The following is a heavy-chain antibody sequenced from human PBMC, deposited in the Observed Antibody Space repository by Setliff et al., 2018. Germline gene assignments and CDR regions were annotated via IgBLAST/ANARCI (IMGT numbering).Heavy chain of an antibody. D-gene: IGHD3-3*01. Sequence: SETLSLTCTVSGGSMSDSRYFWGWIRQPPGKGLEWIGSIYYSGITYYTPSLKSRVTVSVDTSRIQFSLNLRSVTAADTAVYYCVRHVWSDDYNVPGWFDSWGQGTLVTVSS. CDR3: VRHVWSDDYNVPGWFDS. CDR2: IYYSGIT. V-gene: IGHV4-39*01. J-gene: IGHJ5*01. CDR1: GGSMSDSRYF.